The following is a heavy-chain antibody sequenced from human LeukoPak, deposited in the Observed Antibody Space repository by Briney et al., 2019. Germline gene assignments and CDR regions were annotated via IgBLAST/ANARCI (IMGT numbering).Heavy chain of an antibody. V-gene: IGHV4-34*01. D-gene: IGHD2-2*01. CDR2: INHSGST. J-gene: IGHJ5*02. Sequence: SETLSLTCAVYGGSFSGYYWSWIRQPPGKGLEWIGEINHSGSTNYNPSLKSRVTISVDTSKNQFSLKLSSVTAADTAVYYCARAYCSSTSCYVNWFDPWGRGTLVTVSS. CDR3: ARAYCSSTSCYVNWFDP. CDR1: GGSFSGYY.